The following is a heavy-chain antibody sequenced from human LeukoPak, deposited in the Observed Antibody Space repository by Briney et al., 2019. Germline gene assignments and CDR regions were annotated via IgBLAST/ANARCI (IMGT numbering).Heavy chain of an antibody. D-gene: IGHD2-2*01. CDR2: IYTSGST. V-gene: IGHV4-4*07. Sequence: SETLSLTCTVSGGSISSYYWSWIRQPAGKGLEWIGRIYTSGSTNYNPSLKSRVTMSVDTSKNQFSLKLSSVTAADTAVYYCARDFIVVQAADDAFDIWGQGTMVTVSS. CDR3: ARDFIVVQAADDAFDI. CDR1: GGSISSYY. J-gene: IGHJ3*02.